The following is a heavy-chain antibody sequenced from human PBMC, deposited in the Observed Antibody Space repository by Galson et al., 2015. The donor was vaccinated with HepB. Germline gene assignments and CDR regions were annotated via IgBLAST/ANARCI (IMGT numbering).Heavy chain of an antibody. CDR2: ISHDGSNK. D-gene: IGHD3-3*01. Sequence: LRLSCAASGFTFSNHAMNWVRQAPGKGLEWVAVISHDGSNKYYADSVKGRFTISRDNSKNTLFLQMNSLRAEDTAVYYCARGVWLLFGYHYYYMDVWGKGTTVTVSS. CDR3: ARGVWLLFGYHYYYMDV. V-gene: IGHV3-30-3*01. CDR1: GFTFSNHA. J-gene: IGHJ6*03.